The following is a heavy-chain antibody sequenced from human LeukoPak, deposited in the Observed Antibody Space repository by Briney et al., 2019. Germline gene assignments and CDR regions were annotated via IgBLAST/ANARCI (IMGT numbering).Heavy chain of an antibody. CDR1: GFTFSSYA. CDR2: ISGSGGST. J-gene: IGHJ4*02. D-gene: IGHD1-1*01. Sequence: GGSLRLSCAASGFTFSSYAMSWVRQAPGKGLEWVSAISGSGGSTYYADSVKGRLTISRDNSKNTLYLQMNSLRAEDTAVYYCARGSVTTTLSINYWGQGTLVTVSS. CDR3: ARGSVTTTLSINY. V-gene: IGHV3-23*01.